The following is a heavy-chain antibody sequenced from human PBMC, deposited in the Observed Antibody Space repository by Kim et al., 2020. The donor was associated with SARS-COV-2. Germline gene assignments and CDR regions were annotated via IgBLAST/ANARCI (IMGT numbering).Heavy chain of an antibody. Sequence: SETLSLTCAVYGGSFSGYYWSWIRQPPGTGLEWVGEINHSGSTNYNPSLKSRVTISVDTSKNQFSLKLSSVTAADTAVYYCARGGFNNRITIFGVVTPYYYYGMDVWGRGTTVTVSS. CDR3: ARGGFNNRITIFGVVTPYYYYGMDV. V-gene: IGHV4-34*01. CDR2: INHSGST. CDR1: GGSFSGYY. J-gene: IGHJ6*02. D-gene: IGHD3-3*01.